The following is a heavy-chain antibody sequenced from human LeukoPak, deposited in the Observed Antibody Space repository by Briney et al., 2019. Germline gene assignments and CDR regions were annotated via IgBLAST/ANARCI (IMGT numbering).Heavy chain of an antibody. D-gene: IGHD3-10*01. Sequence: PGGSLRLSCAASGFTFDDYAMHWVRQAPGKGLEWVSGISWNSGSIGYADSVKGRFTISRDNAKNSLYLQMNSLRAEDTALYYCAKVRYGSGSYYLDYWGQGTLVTVSS. CDR3: AKVRYGSGSYYLDY. V-gene: IGHV3-9*01. CDR1: GFTFDDYA. CDR2: ISWNSGSI. J-gene: IGHJ4*02.